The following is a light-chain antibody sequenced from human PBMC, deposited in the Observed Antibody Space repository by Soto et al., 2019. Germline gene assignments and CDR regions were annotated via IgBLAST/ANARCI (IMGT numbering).Light chain of an antibody. CDR1: SSNIGNNA. CDR3: AAWDDSLNALV. J-gene: IGLJ3*02. CDR2: YDD. Sequence: QLVLTQPPSVSEAPRQRVTVSCSGGSSNIGNNAVTWYQQLPGKAPKLLIFYDDLKPSGVSDRFSGSKSGTSASLAISGLQSDDEADYYCAAWDDSLNALVFGGGTKLTVL. V-gene: IGLV1-36*01.